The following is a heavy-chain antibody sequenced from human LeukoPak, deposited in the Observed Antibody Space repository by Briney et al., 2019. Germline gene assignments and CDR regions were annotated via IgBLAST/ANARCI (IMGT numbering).Heavy chain of an antibody. Sequence: PSETLSLTCAVSGGSISSSNWWSWVRQPPGKGLEWIGEIYHSGSTNYNPSLKSRVTISVDKSKNQFSLKLSSVTAADTAVYYCARDDRYSYGSGFDYWGQGTLVTVSS. CDR3: ARDDRYSYGSGFDY. D-gene: IGHD5-18*01. J-gene: IGHJ4*02. V-gene: IGHV4-4*02. CDR1: GGSISSSNW. CDR2: IYHSGST.